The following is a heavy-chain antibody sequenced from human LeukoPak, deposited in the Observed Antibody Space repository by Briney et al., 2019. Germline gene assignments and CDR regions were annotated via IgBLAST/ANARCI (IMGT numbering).Heavy chain of an antibody. CDR2: VDPEDGEP. CDR3: AKVSSTLASAGALSFDF. CDR1: GYTFTDYF. Sequence: ASVKISCKASGYTFTDYFIHWVQQAPGKGLEWMGHVDPEDGEPVYADKFRGRVTFTADTSTDTVFLDLSSLTSDDTAVYYCAKVSSTLASAGALSFDFWGQGTLVTVSS. J-gene: IGHJ4*02. D-gene: IGHD6-13*01. V-gene: IGHV1-69-2*01.